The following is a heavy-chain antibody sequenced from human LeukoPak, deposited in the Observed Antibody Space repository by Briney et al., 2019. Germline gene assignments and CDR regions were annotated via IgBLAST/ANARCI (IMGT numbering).Heavy chain of an antibody. CDR2: IYYSGST. CDR3: AVKWKLLSRFDP. D-gene: IGHD1-26*01. J-gene: IGHJ5*02. Sequence: RPSETLSLTCTVSGGSISSSSYYWGWIRQPPGKGLEWIGSIYYSGSTYYNPSLKSRVSISVDTSKNQFSLKLSSVTAADTAVYYCAVKWKLLSRFDPWGQGTLVTVSS. CDR1: GGSISSSSYY. V-gene: IGHV4-39*01.